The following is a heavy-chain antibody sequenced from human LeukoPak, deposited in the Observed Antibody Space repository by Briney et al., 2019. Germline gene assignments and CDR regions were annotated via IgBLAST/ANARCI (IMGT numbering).Heavy chain of an antibody. CDR2: IIPIFGTA. CDR1: GGTFSSYG. J-gene: IGHJ4*02. D-gene: IGHD1-26*01. V-gene: IGHV1-69*05. Sequence: ASVKVSCKASGGTFSSYGISWVLQAPGQGLEWMGGIIPIFGTANYAQKFQGRVTITTDESTSTAYMELSSLRSEDTAVYYCARGREATYDYWGQGTLVTVSS. CDR3: ARGREATYDY.